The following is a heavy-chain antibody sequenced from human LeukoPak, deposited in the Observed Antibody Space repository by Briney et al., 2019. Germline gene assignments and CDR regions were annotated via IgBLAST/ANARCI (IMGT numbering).Heavy chain of an antibody. CDR2: LYYSGST. CDR3: ARPILLWFGETHGALDV. J-gene: IGHJ3*01. D-gene: IGHD3-10*01. Sequence: SETLSLTCTVSGGSISSSTFYWGWIRQPPGKGLEWIGSLYYSGSTYYNPSLKSRVTISVDTSKNQFSLKLSSVTAADTAVYYCARPILLWFGETHGALDVWSQGTMVTVSS. CDR1: GGSISSSTFY. V-gene: IGHV4-39*01.